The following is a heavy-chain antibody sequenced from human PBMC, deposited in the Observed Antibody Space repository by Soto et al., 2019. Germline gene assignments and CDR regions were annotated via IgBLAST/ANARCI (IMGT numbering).Heavy chain of an antibody. Sequence: SETLSLTCTVSGGSISSSSYYWGWIRQPPGKGLEWIGYIYYTGSTNYNPSLNSRVTISVDTSKDQFSLKLSSVTAADTAVYYCAGGSYYYDNSGYFNYWGQGTLVTVSS. CDR3: AGGSYYYDNSGYFNY. J-gene: IGHJ4*02. D-gene: IGHD3-22*01. V-gene: IGHV4-61*05. CDR1: GGSISSSSYY. CDR2: IYYTGST.